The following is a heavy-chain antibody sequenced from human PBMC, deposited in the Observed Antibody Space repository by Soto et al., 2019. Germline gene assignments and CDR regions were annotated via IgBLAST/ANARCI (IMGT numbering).Heavy chain of an antibody. CDR2: ISSGGDNT. CDR1: VFTFSSHA. J-gene: IGHJ6*02. V-gene: IGHV3-23*01. CDR3: AKDFDSYSSGRYGMDV. D-gene: IGHD6-19*01. Sequence: GGSLRLSCAASVFTFSSHARSWVRQAPGKGLECVSTISSGGDNTYSADSVKGRFTISRDNSKNTLYLQMNSLRAEDTAVYYCAKDFDSYSSGRYGMDVWGQGTTVTVSS.